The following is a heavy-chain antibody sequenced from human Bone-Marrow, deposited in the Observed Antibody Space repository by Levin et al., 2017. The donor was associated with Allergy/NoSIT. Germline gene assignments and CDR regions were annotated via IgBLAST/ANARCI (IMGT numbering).Heavy chain of an antibody. CDR3: ARASLTFVEPLSNAHDV. CDR1: GGSINTGPYS. Sequence: SETLSLTCSVSGGSINTGPYSWTWIRQPAGKGLEWIGRIFASGSTHYNPSLRSRLTMSVDPSKNQFSLQLTSATAADTAVYYCARASLTFVEPLSNAHDVWGKGTMVTVSS. J-gene: IGHJ3*01. V-gene: IGHV4-61*02. D-gene: IGHD2/OR15-2a*01. CDR2: IFASGST.